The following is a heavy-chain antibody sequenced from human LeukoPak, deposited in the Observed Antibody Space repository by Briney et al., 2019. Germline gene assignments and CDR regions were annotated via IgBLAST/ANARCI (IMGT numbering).Heavy chain of an antibody. V-gene: IGHV1-2*06. Sequence: GASVKVSCKASGYTFTGYYMHWVRQAPGQGLEWMGRINPNSGGTNYAQKFQGRVTMTRDTSISPAYMELSRLRYDDTAVYYCARDKYYDYVWGSYRPDYWGQGTLVTVSS. CDR1: GYTFTGYY. J-gene: IGHJ4*02. CDR3: ARDKYYDYVWGSYRPDY. CDR2: INPNSGGT. D-gene: IGHD3-16*02.